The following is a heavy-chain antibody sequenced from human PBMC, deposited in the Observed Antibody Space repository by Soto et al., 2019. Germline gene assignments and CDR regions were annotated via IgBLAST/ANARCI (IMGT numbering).Heavy chain of an antibody. Sequence: ASVKVSCKASGYTFTGYYMHCVRQAPGQGLEWMGWINPNSGGTNYAQKFQGWVTMTRDTSISTAYMELSRLRSDDTAVYYCARNRKATYYDILTGPRDAFDIWGQGTMVTVSS. V-gene: IGHV1-2*04. CDR2: INPNSGGT. D-gene: IGHD3-9*01. CDR1: GYTFTGYY. J-gene: IGHJ3*02. CDR3: ARNRKATYYDILTGPRDAFDI.